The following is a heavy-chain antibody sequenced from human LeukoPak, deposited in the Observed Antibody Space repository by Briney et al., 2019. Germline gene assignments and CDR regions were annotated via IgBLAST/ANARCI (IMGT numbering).Heavy chain of an antibody. J-gene: IGHJ4*02. D-gene: IGHD4/OR15-4a*01. CDR2: ISGSGGSGST. CDR1: GFTFSRYS. Sequence: TGGSLRLSCAASGFTFSRYSMNWVRQAPGKGLEWVSGISGSGGSGSTYYADSVKGRFTISRDNSKNTLYLQMNSLRAEDTAVYYCARRAGAYSHPYDYWGQGTLVTVSS. CDR3: ARRAGAYSHPYDY. V-gene: IGHV3-23*01.